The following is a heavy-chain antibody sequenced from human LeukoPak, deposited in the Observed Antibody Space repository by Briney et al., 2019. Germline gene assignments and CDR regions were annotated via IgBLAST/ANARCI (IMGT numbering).Heavy chain of an antibody. D-gene: IGHD2-2*01. Sequence: PSETLSLTCAVYGGSFSGYYWSWIRQPPGKGLEWIGEINHSGSTNYNPSLKSRVTISVDTSKNQFSLKLSSVTAADTAVYYCARMRYCSSTSCQVGYYFDYWGQGTLVTVSS. CDR2: INHSGST. CDR1: GGSFSGYY. CDR3: ARMRYCSSTSCQVGYYFDY. V-gene: IGHV4-34*01. J-gene: IGHJ4*02.